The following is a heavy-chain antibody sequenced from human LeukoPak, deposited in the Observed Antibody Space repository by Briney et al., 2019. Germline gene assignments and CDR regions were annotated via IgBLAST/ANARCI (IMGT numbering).Heavy chain of an antibody. CDR2: INQDGGEK. Sequence: GGSLRLSCAASGFTFSSYWMTWVRQAPGKGLDWVANINQDGGEKYYVDSVKGRFTISRDNAKNSLYLQMNSLRAEDTAVYYCARDGLPAAGDYWGQGTLVTVSS. CDR1: GFTFSSYW. CDR3: ARDGLPAAGDY. J-gene: IGHJ4*02. V-gene: IGHV3-7*01. D-gene: IGHD6-13*01.